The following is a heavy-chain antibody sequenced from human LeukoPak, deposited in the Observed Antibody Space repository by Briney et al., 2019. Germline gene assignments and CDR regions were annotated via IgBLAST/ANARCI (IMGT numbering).Heavy chain of an antibody. Sequence: PSETLSLTCAVYGGSFSGYYWSWIRQPPGKGLEWIGEINHSGSTNYNPSLKSRVTISVDTSKNQFSLKLSSVTAADTAVYYCASSRGYQVDDAFDIWGQGTMVTVSS. CDR1: GGSFSGYY. CDR2: INHSGST. D-gene: IGHD3-16*02. J-gene: IGHJ3*02. CDR3: ASSRGYQVDDAFDI. V-gene: IGHV4-34*01.